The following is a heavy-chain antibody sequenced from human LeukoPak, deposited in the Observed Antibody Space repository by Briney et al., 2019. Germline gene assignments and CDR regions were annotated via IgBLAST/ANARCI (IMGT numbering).Heavy chain of an antibody. CDR3: ARDPPYGDYRPNFDY. CDR1: GYTFTSYG. J-gene: IGHJ4*02. Sequence: GASVKVSCKASGYTFTSYGISWVRQAPGQGLEWMGWISAYNGNTNYAQKLQGRVTMTTDTSTSTAYMELRSLRSDDTAVYYCARDPPYGDYRPNFDYWGQGTLVTVSS. D-gene: IGHD4-17*01. CDR2: ISAYNGNT. V-gene: IGHV1-18*01.